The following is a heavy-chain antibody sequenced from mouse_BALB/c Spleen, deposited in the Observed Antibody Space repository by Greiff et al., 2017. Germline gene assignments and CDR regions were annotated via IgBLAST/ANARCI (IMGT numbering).Heavy chain of an antibody. CDR1: GYTFTSYT. D-gene: IGHD4-1*01. Sequence: QVQLQQSGAELARPGASVKMSCKASGYTFTSYTMHWVKQRPGQCLEWIGYINPSSGYTNYNQKFKDKATLTADKSSSTAYMQLSSLTSEDSAVYYCARSRLGRDWFAYWGQGTLVTVSA. J-gene: IGHJ3*01. CDR3: ARSRLGRDWFAY. CDR2: INPSSGYT. V-gene: IGHV1-4*01.